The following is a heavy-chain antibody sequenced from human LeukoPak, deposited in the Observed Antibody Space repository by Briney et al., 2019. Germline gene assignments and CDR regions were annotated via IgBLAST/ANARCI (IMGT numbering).Heavy chain of an antibody. J-gene: IGHJ6*03. CDR3: TRPLFLEWSWDYYYYYMDV. D-gene: IGHD3-3*01. CDR1: GFTFGDYA. V-gene: IGHV3-49*04. CDR2: IRSKAYGGTT. Sequence: GGSLRLSCTASGFTFGDYAISWVRQAPGKGLEWVGFIRSKAYGGTTEYAASVKGRFTISRDDSKSIAYLQMNSLKTEDTAVYYCTRPLFLEWSWDYYYYYMDVWGKGTTVTVSS.